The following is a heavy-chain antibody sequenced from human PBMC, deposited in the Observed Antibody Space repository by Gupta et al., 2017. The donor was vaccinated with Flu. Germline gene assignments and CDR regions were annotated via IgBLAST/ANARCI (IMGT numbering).Heavy chain of an antibody. CDR1: GYSFPSYR. Sequence: EVQLVQSGAEGKKPGESLRISCKGSGYSFPSYRISWVRPMPGKGLEWMGRIDPSDSYTNSSPSFQGHVPISADKSIGTAYLQWSSLKASDTAMYYCARSEIAVAGWPGVGGDYWGQGTLVTVSS. J-gene: IGHJ4*02. D-gene: IGHD6-19*01. V-gene: IGHV5-10-1*01. CDR2: IDPSDSYT. CDR3: ARSEIAVAGWPGVGGDY.